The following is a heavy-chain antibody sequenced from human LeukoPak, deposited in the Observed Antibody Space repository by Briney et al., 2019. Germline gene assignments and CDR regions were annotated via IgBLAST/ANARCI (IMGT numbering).Heavy chain of an antibody. D-gene: IGHD2-15*01. V-gene: IGHV3-23*01. CDR2: ISGSGGST. Sequence: PGGSLRLSCAASGFTFSSYAMSWVRQAPGKGLEWVSAISGSGGSTYYADSVKGRFTISRDNSKNTLYLQMNSLRAEDTAVYYCAKAREAYCSGGSCYEFDYWGQGTLVTVSS. J-gene: IGHJ4*02. CDR3: AKAREAYCSGGSCYEFDY. CDR1: GFTFSSYA.